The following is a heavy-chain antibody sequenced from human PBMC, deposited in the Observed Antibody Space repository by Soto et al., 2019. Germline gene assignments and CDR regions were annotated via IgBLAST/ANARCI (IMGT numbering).Heavy chain of an antibody. V-gene: IGHV4-59*01. CDR1: CGSISSYY. J-gene: IGHJ6*02. D-gene: IGHD6-13*01. Sequence: PSETLSLTCTVSCGSISSYYWSWIRQPPGKGLEWIGYIYYSGSTNYNPSLKSRVTISVDTSKNQFSLKLSSVTAADTAVYYCARGPYSSSWYAVPLYYYYGMDVWGQGTTVTVSS. CDR3: ARGPYSSSWYAVPLYYYYGMDV. CDR2: IYYSGST.